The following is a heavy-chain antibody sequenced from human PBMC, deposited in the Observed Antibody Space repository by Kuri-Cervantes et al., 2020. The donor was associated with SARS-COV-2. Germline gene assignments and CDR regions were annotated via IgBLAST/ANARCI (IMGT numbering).Heavy chain of an antibody. Sequence: SETLSLTCTVSGGSISSTSYYWGWVRQPPGKGLEWIGSIYYSGSTYYNPSLKSRVIISVDTSKNQFSLKLSSVTAADTAVYYCARHVVSGWSGYFDYWGQGTLVTVSS. D-gene: IGHD3-3*01. J-gene: IGHJ4*02. CDR2: IYYSGST. V-gene: IGHV4-39*01. CDR1: GGSISSTSYY. CDR3: ARHVVSGWSGYFDY.